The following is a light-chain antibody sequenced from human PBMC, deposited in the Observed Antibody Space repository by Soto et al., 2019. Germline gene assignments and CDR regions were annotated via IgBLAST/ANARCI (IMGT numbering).Light chain of an antibody. CDR2: GAS. V-gene: IGKV3-20*01. Sequence: ESLLTQSPGTLSLSPGERATLSCRASQTVNSRHLNWYQHKPGQAPRLLIYGASIRAAGIPDRFRGSRSGADFSLTITSLEPEDSAVYYCQQFDGSRPAFTFGQGTKLEI. J-gene: IGKJ2*01. CDR3: QQFDGSRPAFT. CDR1: QTVNSRH.